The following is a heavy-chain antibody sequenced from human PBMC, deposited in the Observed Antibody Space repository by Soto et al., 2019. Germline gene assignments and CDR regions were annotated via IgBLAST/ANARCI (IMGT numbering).Heavy chain of an antibody. J-gene: IGHJ5*02. CDR2: ISSSGNSI. Sequence: QEQLVESGGGVVKPGGSLRLSCTASGFSFSDYYMSWIRQAPGKGLECIAYISSSGNSIYYADSVKGRFTVSRDNAKNSLYLHMNSLTAEDTAMYYCVRDDDYGGTNNWFDPWGQGTLVTVPS. D-gene: IGHD4-17*01. V-gene: IGHV3-11*01. CDR1: GFSFSDYY. CDR3: VRDDDYGGTNNWFDP.